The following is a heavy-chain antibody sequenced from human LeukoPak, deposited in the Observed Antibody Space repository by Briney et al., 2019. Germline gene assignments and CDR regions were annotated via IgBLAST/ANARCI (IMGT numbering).Heavy chain of an antibody. J-gene: IGHJ5*02. CDR2: ISSSGSTI. D-gene: IGHD3-3*01. Sequence: GGSLRLSCAASGFTFSDYCMSWIRQAPGKGLERVSYISSSGSTIYYADSVKGRFTISRDNAKNSLYLQMNSLRAEDTAVYYCARDLDFWSGGYNWFDPWGQGTLVTVSS. V-gene: IGHV3-11*04. CDR1: GFTFSDYC. CDR3: ARDLDFWSGGYNWFDP.